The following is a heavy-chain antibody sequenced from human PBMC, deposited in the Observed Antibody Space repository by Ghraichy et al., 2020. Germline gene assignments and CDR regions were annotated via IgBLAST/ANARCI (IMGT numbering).Heavy chain of an antibody. J-gene: IGHJ6*02. CDR3: ARVPYYYYGMDV. V-gene: IGHV4-34*01. Sequence: SQTLSLTCAVYGGSFSGYYWSWIRQPPGKGLEWIGEINHSGSTNYNPSLKSRVTISVDTSKNQFSLKLSSLTAADTAVYYCARVPYYYYGMDVWGQGTTVTVSS. CDR2: INHSGST. CDR1: GGSFSGYY.